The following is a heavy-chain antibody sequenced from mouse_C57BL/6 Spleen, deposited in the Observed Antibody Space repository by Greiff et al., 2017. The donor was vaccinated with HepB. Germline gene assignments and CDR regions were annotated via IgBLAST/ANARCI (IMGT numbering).Heavy chain of an antibody. D-gene: IGHD1-1*01. CDR3: AKSCGSSYAMDY. CDR2: IWRGGST. J-gene: IGHJ4*01. V-gene: IGHV2-5*01. Sequence: VQLVESGPGLVQPSQCLSITCTVSGFSLTSYGVHWVRQSPGKGLEWLGVIWRGGSTDYNAAFMSRLSITKDNSKSQVFFQMNSLQADDTAIYYCAKSCGSSYAMDYWGQGTSVTVS. CDR1: GFSLTSYG.